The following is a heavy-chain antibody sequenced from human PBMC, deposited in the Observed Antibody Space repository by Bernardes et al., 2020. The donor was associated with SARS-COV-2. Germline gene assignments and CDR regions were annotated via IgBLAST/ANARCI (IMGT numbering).Heavy chain of an antibody. CDR1: GFIFSTYD. CDR2: ISGSGGST. V-gene: IGHV3-23*01. J-gene: IGHJ4*02. Sequence: GGSLRLSCAASGFIFSTYDMNWVRQAPGKGLEWVSSISGSGGSTYYADSVKGRFTISRDNSKNTLYLQMKSLRVDDTAVYSCARGHLWSPGGGYLNSWGQGTLVTVSS. D-gene: IGHD3-10*01. CDR3: ARGHLWSPGGGYLNS.